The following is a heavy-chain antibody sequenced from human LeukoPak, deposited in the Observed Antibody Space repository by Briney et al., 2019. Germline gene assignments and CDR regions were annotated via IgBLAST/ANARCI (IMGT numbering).Heavy chain of an antibody. V-gene: IGHV1-69*13. CDR1: GGTLSSYA. D-gene: IGHD2-2*01. Sequence: GASVKVSCKASGGTLSSYAISWVRQAPGQGLEWMGGIIPIFGTANYAQKFQGRATITADESTSTAYMELSSLRSEETAVYYCARGWNIVVVPAGAYESYFDYWGQGTLVTVSS. CDR2: IIPIFGTA. J-gene: IGHJ4*02. CDR3: ARGWNIVVVPAGAYESYFDY.